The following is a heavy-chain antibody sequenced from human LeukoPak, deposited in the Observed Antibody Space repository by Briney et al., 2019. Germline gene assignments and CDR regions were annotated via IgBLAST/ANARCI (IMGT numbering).Heavy chain of an antibody. J-gene: IGHJ3*02. V-gene: IGHV3-23*01. Sequence: GGSLRLSCAASGFTFSSYAMSWVRQAPGKGLEWVSDISGSGGSTYYADSVKGRFTISRDNSKNTLYLQMNSLRAEDTAVYYCAKKYHSIAEPGVNDAFDIWGQGTMVTVSS. CDR1: GFTFSSYA. D-gene: IGHD6-19*01. CDR2: ISGSGGST. CDR3: AKKYHSIAEPGVNDAFDI.